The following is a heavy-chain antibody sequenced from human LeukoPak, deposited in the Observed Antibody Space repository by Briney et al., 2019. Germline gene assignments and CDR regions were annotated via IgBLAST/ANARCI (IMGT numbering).Heavy chain of an antibody. V-gene: IGHV3-7*01. J-gene: IGHJ4*02. CDR3: AKDGGGLSKIAARPGYYFDY. D-gene: IGHD6-6*01. CDR1: GFTFSSYW. Sequence: GGSLRLSCAASGFTFSSYWMSWVRQAPGKGLEWVANIKQDGSEKYYVDSVKGRFTISRDNSKNTLYLQMNSLRAEDTAVYYCAKDGGGLSKIAARPGYYFDYWGQGTLVTVSS. CDR2: IKQDGSEK.